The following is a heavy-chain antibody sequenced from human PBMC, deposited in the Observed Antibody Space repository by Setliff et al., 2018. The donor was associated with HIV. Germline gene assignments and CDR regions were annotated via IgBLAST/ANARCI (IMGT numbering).Heavy chain of an antibody. Sequence: SETLSLTCRVSGGSISTYYWGWIRQPPGKGLEWIGSIYYSGSTFYNPSLKSRVTISVDTSKNQFSLNLSSVTAADTAVYYCARFDHASIDYWGQGTLVTVSS. V-gene: IGHV4-39*07. J-gene: IGHJ4*02. CDR2: IYYSGST. CDR3: ARFDHASIDY. D-gene: IGHD2-2*01. CDR1: GGSISTYY.